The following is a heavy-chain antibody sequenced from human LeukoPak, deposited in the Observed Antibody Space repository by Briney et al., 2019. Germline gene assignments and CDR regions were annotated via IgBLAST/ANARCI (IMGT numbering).Heavy chain of an antibody. CDR1: GFTFSSYH. J-gene: IGHJ4*02. V-gene: IGHV3-21*01. CDR3: ARDWGMAASSSWYLPPYYFDY. CDR2: ISSSSSYI. D-gene: IGHD6-13*01. Sequence: GGSLRLSCEVSGFTFSSYHMNWVRQAPGKGLEWVSSISSSSSYIYYADSVKGRFTISRDNAKNSLYLQMNSLRAEDTAVYYCARDWGMAASSSWYLPPYYFDYWGQGTLVTVPS.